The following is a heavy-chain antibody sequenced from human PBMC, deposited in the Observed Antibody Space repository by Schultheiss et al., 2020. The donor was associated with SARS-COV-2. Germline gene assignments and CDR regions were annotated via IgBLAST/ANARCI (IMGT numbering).Heavy chain of an antibody. V-gene: IGHV4-34*01. CDR3: ASTRGSYSDGDY. J-gene: IGHJ4*02. D-gene: IGHD1-26*01. CDR1: GGSISSYY. CDR2: INHSGST. Sequence: SETLSLTCTVSGGSISSYYWGWIRQPPGKGLEWIGEINHSGSTNYNPSLKSRVTISVDTSKNQFSLKLSSVTAADTAVYYCASTRGSYSDGDYWGQGTLVTVSS.